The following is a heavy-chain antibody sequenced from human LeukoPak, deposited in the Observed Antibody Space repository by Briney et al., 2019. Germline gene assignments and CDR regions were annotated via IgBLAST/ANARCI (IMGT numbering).Heavy chain of an antibody. CDR3: ARGSCSGGTCYLFGP. CDR1: GGSISSGGYS. CDR2: IYYSGNT. D-gene: IGHD2-15*01. Sequence: SETLSLTCAVSGGSISSGGYSWSWIRQPPGKGLEWIAYIYYSGNTYYNLSLKSRVTISVDRSKNQFSLKLSSVTAADTAVYYCARGSCSGGTCYLFGPWGQGTLVTVSS. J-gene: IGHJ5*02. V-gene: IGHV4-30-2*01.